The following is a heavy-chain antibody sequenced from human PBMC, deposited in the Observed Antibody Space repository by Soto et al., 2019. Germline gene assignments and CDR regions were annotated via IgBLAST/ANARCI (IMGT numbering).Heavy chain of an antibody. Sequence: TSETLSLTCAVYGGSFSGYYWSWIRQPPGKGLEWIGEINHSGTTNYNPSLKSRVTISVDTSKNRFSLKLSSVTAADTAVYYCARGPAAAGTGWFDPWGKGTLVTVSS. CDR1: GGSFSGYY. CDR2: INHSGTT. D-gene: IGHD6-13*01. J-gene: IGHJ5*02. V-gene: IGHV4-34*01. CDR3: ARGPAAAGTGWFDP.